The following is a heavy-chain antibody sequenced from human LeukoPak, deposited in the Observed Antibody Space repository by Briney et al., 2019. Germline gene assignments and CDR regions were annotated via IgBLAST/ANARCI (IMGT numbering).Heavy chain of an antibody. V-gene: IGHV4-39*01. CDR1: GFTFSSYSMN. Sequence: GSLRLPCAASGFTFSSYSMNWVRQAPGRGLEWIGSIYYSGSTYYNPSLKSRVTISVDTSKNQFSLKLSSVTAADTAAYYCARLGVTAAGPQDYWGQGTLVTVSS. CDR3: ARLGVTAAGPQDY. CDR2: IYYSGST. J-gene: IGHJ4*02. D-gene: IGHD2-21*02.